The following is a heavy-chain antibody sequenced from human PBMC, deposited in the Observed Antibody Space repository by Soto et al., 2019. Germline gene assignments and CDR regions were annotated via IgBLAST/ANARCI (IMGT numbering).Heavy chain of an antibody. D-gene: IGHD3-10*01. CDR2: INTDGSEK. CDR3: ATSMGRGGDDY. CDR1: GFTFSDNW. J-gene: IGHJ4*02. V-gene: IGHV3-7*05. Sequence: EVQLVESGGGLVQPGGSLRLSCAASGFTFSDNWMSWVRQAPGKVLECVANINTDGSEKYYVDPVKGRFTISRDNAKNSLYLQMNSLRAEDTAVYYCATSMGRGGDDYWGQGTLVTVSS.